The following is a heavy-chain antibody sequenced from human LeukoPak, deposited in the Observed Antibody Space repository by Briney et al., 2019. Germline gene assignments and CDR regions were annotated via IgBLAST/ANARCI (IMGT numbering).Heavy chain of an antibody. CDR1: GFTFSSYA. Sequence: GGSLRLSCAASGFTFSSYAMSWVRQAPGKGLEWVSVIYSGGSTYYADSVKGRFTISRDNSKNTLYLQMNSLRAEDTAVYYCAKDRIRAGIAAAGTVAFDIWGQGTMVTVSS. D-gene: IGHD6-13*01. V-gene: IGHV3-23*03. CDR3: AKDRIRAGIAAAGTVAFDI. CDR2: IYSGGST. J-gene: IGHJ3*02.